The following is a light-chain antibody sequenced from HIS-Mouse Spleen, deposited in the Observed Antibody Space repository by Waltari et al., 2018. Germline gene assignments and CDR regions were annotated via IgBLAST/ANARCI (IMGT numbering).Light chain of an antibody. CDR1: KLGDKY. V-gene: IGLV3-1*01. Sequence: SYELTQPPSVSVSPGQTSSITCSGDKLGDKYACWYQQKPGQSPVLVIYQDSKRPSGIPGGFAGSNPGNTATLTISGTQGMDEADYYCQAWDSSYSVFGGGTKLTVL. J-gene: IGLJ2*01. CDR2: QDS. CDR3: QAWDSSYSV.